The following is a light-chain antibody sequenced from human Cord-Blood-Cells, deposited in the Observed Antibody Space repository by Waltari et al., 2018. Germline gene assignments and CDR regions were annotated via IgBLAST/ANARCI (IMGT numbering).Light chain of an antibody. CDR1: SSDVGGYNY. J-gene: IGLJ2*01. Sequence: QSALTQPRSVSGSPGQSVTISCTGTSSDVGGYNYVSWYQQHPGKAPKLMIYDVSQRPAGGPDRWSGSKSGNTASLTISGLQAEDEADYYCCSYAGSYVVFGGGTKLTVL. V-gene: IGLV2-11*01. CDR2: DVS. CDR3: CSYAGSYVV.